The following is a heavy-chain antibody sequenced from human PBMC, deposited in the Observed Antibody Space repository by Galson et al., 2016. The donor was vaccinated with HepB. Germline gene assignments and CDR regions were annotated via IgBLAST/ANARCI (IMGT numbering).Heavy chain of an antibody. V-gene: IGHV3-23*01. CDR1: GFTFSTYA. J-gene: IGHJ6*03. CDR2: INPSGSTK. Sequence: SLRLSCAASGFTFSTYAMTWVRQAPGKGLEWVSGINPSGSTKYYADSVKGRFAISRDNSKNTVYLQINNLRVEDTAVYYCAKAHSLLNYYYYYMDVWGKGTTVAASS. CDR3: AKAHSLLNYYYYYMDV. D-gene: IGHD2-15*01.